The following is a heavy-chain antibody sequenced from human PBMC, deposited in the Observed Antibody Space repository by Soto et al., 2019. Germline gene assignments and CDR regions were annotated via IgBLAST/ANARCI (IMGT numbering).Heavy chain of an antibody. CDR2: INPNSGGT. J-gene: IGHJ4*02. CDR3: ARGRVTSGTTVY. V-gene: IGHV1-2*02. CDR1: GYTFTGYY. Sequence: QVPLVESGAEVKKPGASVKVSCKASGYTFTGYYMHWVRQAPGQGLEWMGWINPNSGGTNYAQKVQGRVTMTRDTSISTAYMELSRLRSDDTAVYYCARGRVTSGTTVYWGQGTLVTVSS. D-gene: IGHD1-1*01.